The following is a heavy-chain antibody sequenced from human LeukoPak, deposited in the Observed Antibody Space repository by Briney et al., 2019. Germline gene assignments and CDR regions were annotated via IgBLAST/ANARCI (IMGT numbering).Heavy chain of an antibody. V-gene: IGHV1-69*02. CDR1: GGTFSNYT. Sequence: SVKVSCKASGGTFSNYTISWVRQAPGQGLEWMGRIIPILGIANYAQKFQGRVTITADKSTSTAYMELSSLRSEDTAVYYCASFSDSSGYAYFDYWGQGTLVTVSS. D-gene: IGHD3-22*01. J-gene: IGHJ4*02. CDR3: ASFSDSSGYAYFDY. CDR2: IIPILGIA.